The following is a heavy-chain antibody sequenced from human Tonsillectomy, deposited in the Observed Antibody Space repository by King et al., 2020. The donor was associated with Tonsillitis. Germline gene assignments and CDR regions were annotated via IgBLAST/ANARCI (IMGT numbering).Heavy chain of an antibody. J-gene: IGHJ4*02. Sequence: QLVQSGAEVKKPGASVKVSCKASGYTFTGYYIHWVRQAPGQGLEWMGWINPYSGDTNYAQNFQGGVTMTRGTSICTAYMELSRLTSADTAVYYCARGRYCSGGSCYSHFDYWGQGTVVTVSS. CDR2: INPYSGDT. CDR3: ARGRYCSGGSCYSHFDY. V-gene: IGHV1-2*02. D-gene: IGHD2-15*01. CDR1: GYTFTGYY.